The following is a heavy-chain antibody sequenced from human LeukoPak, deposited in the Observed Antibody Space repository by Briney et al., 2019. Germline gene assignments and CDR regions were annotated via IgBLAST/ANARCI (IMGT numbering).Heavy chain of an antibody. V-gene: IGHV4-39*01. Sequence: SETLSLTCTLPGGSMFGRTYCWGWIRQPPGKGLDWIGIINYSGSTYYNPSLRSRVTISVDTYTNQFSLKLNSVTASESVGCYCARGSYYWGQGTLVTVSS. D-gene: IGHD3-10*01. CDR1: GGSMFGRTYC. CDR3: ARGSYY. CDR2: INYSGST. J-gene: IGHJ4*02.